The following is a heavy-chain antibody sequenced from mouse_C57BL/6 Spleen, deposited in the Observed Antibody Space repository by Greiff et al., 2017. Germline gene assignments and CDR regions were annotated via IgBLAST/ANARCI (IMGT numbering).Heavy chain of an antibody. Sequence: VQLQQSGAELVKPGASVKLSCTASGFNIKDYYMHWVKQRPEQGLEWIGRIDPEDGDTKYAPKFQGKATITADTSSNTAYLQLSSLTSEDTAVYYYAGGYYDHEGYFGGWGTGTTVTAAS. CDR3: AGGYYDHEGYFGG. V-gene: IGHV14-2*01. CDR2: IDPEDGDT. J-gene: IGHJ1*03. CDR1: GFNIKDYY. D-gene: IGHD2-4*01.